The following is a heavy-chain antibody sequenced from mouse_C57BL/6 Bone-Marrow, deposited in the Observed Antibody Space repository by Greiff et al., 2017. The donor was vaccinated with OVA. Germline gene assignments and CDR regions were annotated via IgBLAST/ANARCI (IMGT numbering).Heavy chain of an antibody. CDR1: GFTFSDYG. CDR2: ISSGSSTI. V-gene: IGHV5-17*01. Sequence: EVMLVESGGGLVKPGGSLKLSCAASGFTFSDYGMHWVRQAPEKGLEWVAYISSGSSTIYYADTVKGRFTISRDNAKNTLFLQMTSLRSEDTAMYDCARGLLSYFDYWGQGTTLTVSS. CDR3: ARGLLSYFDY. J-gene: IGHJ2*01. D-gene: IGHD2-3*01.